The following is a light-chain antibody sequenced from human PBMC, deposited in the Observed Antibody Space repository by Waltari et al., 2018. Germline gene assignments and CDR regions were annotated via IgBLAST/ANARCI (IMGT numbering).Light chain of an antibody. CDR1: SSKIGSNY. CDR3: AAWDDSLSGRV. J-gene: IGLJ3*02. V-gene: IGLV1-47*01. CDR2: RNN. Sequence: QSVLTQPPSASGTPGQRVTISCYGSSSKIGSNYLYWYQQPPGAAPKLLIYRNNQRPSGVPDRFSGSKSGTSASLAISGLRSEDEADYYCAAWDDSLSGRVFGGGTKLTVL.